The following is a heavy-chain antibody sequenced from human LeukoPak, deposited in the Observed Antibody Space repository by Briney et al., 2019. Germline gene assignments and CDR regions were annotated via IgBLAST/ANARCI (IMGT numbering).Heavy chain of an antibody. V-gene: IGHV3-64*01. CDR2: ISNGGSI. J-gene: IGHJ4*02. Sequence: PGGSLRLSCAASGFSISSYALHWVRQAPGKGLQYVSGISNGGSIDYANSVKGRFTISRDNAKNSLHLQMNSLRAEDTALYYCARGEDSPFDYWGQGTLVTVSS. D-gene: IGHD3-22*01. CDR3: ARGEDSPFDY. CDR1: GFSISSYA.